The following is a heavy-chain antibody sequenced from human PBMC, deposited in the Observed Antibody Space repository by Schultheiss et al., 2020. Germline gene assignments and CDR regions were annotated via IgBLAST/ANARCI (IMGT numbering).Heavy chain of an antibody. Sequence: ASVKVSCKASGYTFTSYDINWVRQATGQGLEWMGWMNPNSGNTGYAQKFQGRVTMTRNTSISTAYMELSSLRSEDTAVYYCAREGELWFGDLAYYYYGMDVWGQGTTVTVSS. CDR1: GYTFTSYD. V-gene: IGHV1-8*01. CDR3: AREGELWFGDLAYYYYGMDV. CDR2: MNPNSGNT. D-gene: IGHD3-10*01. J-gene: IGHJ6*02.